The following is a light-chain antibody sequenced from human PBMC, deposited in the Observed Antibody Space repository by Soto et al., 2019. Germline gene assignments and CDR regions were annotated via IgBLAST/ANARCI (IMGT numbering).Light chain of an antibody. CDR2: GAS. CDR3: QQYNNWPLT. J-gene: IGKJ4*01. Sequence: EIVMTQSPATLSLSTGERATLSCRASQSVIDNLAWYQQKPGQAPRLLVYGASTMPTGIPARFSGSGSGTEFTLTISSLQSEDFAVYYCQQYNNWPLTFGGGTKVEIK. V-gene: IGKV3-15*01. CDR1: QSVIDN.